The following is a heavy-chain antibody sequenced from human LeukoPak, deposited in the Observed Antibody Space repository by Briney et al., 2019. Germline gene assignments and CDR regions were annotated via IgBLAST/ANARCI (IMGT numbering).Heavy chain of an antibody. D-gene: IGHD3-22*01. CDR3: ARDASSGGHY. V-gene: IGHV4-38-2*02. CDR1: VYSTTSANT. CDR2: IYHSGST. J-gene: IGHJ4*02. Sequence: SETLSLTPAYSVYSTTSANTWGGIGQPPGKGLEWIGSIYHSGSTDYNPSLKSRVTISVDTSNNQFSLKLTSVTAADTAVYYCARDASSGGHYWGQGTLVTVSS.